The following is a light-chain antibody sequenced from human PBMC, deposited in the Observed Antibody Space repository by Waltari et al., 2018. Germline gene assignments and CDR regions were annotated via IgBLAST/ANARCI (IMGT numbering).Light chain of an antibody. Sequence: DIVMTQSPDSLAVSLGERATINCKSSQIILYSSNNMNYLAWYQRKPVQPPKLLIYLASTRESGVPDRFSGSGSETDFTLTISRLEPEDFAVYYCQQFGNTLWTFGQGTRIEIK. CDR2: LAS. J-gene: IGKJ1*01. CDR3: QQFGNTLWT. V-gene: IGKV4-1*01. CDR1: QIILYSSNNMNY.